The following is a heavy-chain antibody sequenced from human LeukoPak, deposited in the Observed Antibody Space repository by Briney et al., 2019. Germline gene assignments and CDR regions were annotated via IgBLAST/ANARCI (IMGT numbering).Heavy chain of an antibody. CDR2: IKQDGSEK. CDR1: GFTFSSYW. D-gene: IGHD3-10*01. Sequence: GGSLRLSCAASGFTFSSYWMNWVRQAPGKGLEWVANIKQDGSEKYYVDSVKGRFTISRDNAKNSLYLQMNSLRAEDTALYYCAKGYYGSGSYNWFDPWGQGTLVTVSS. J-gene: IGHJ5*02. CDR3: AKGYYGSGSYNWFDP. V-gene: IGHV3-7*03.